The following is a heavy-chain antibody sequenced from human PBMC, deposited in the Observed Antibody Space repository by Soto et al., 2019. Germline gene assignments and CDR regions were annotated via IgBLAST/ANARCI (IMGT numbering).Heavy chain of an antibody. D-gene: IGHD3-3*01. V-gene: IGHV1-46*01. CDR1: GYTFTGYY. CDR2: INPSGGST. CDR3: ARDRTIFGVVSNWFDP. Sequence: ASVKVSCKASGYTFTGYYMHWLRQAPGQGLEWMGIINPSGGSTSYAQKFQGRVTMTRDTSTSTVYMELSSLRSEDTAVYYCARDRTIFGVVSNWFDPWGQGTLVTVSS. J-gene: IGHJ5*02.